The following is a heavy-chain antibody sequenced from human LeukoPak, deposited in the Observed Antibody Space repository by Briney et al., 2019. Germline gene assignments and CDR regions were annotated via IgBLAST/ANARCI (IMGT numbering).Heavy chain of an antibody. J-gene: IGHJ4*02. Sequence: PGGSLRLSCAASGFTFSSYAMSWVRQAPGKGLESVSAISGSGGSTYYADSVKGRFTISRDNSKNTLYLQVNSLRAEDTAVYYCSLNWQCDYWGQGTLVTVSS. CDR2: ISGSGGST. CDR3: SLNWQCDY. V-gene: IGHV3-23*01. CDR1: GFTFSSYA.